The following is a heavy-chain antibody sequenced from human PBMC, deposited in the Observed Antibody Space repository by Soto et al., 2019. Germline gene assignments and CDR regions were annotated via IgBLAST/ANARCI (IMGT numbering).Heavy chain of an antibody. V-gene: IGHV3-33*01. CDR1: GFTFSSYG. CDR2: IWYDGSNK. CDR3: ARDRSITGTTCWFDP. Sequence: GGSLRLSCAASGFTFSSYGMHWVRQAPGKGLEWVAVIWYDGSNKYYADPVKGRFTISRDNSKNTLYLQMNSLRAEDTAVYYCARDRSITGTTCWFDPWGQGTLVTVSS. J-gene: IGHJ5*02. D-gene: IGHD1-20*01.